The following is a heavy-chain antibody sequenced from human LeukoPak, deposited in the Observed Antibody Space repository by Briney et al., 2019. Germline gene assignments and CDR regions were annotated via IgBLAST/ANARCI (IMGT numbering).Heavy chain of an antibody. CDR3: ARGGTSFTYFDS. CDR1: GGSTSDYY. D-gene: IGHD3-16*02. V-gene: IGHV4-4*07. Sequence: SSETLSLTCSVSGGSTSDYYWNWIRQPAGQGLEWLGRIYYTGNTAYNPSLESRLTMSLDTAKNQFSLKVTSVTAADTAVYYCARGGTSFTYFDSWGQGTLVTVSS. J-gene: IGHJ4*02. CDR2: IYYTGNT.